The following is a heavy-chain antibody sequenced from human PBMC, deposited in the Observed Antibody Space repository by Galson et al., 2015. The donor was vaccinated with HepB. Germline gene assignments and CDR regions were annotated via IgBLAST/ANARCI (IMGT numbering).Heavy chain of an antibody. Sequence: SVKVSCKASGGTFSSYAISWVRQASGQGLEWMGGIIPMFGTANYAQKFQGRVTITADESTNTAYMELSSLRSEDTAVYYCARGGITGIIGLPFSYWGQGTLVTVSS. J-gene: IGHJ4*02. CDR2: IIPMFGTA. V-gene: IGHV1-69*13. CDR1: GGTFSSYA. D-gene: IGHD1-20*01. CDR3: ARGGITGIIGLPFSY.